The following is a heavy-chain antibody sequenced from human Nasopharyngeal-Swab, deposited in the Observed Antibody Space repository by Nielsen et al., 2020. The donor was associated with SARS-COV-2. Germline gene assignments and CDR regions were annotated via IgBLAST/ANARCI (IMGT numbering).Heavy chain of an antibody. CDR2: IIPILGIA. D-gene: IGHD6-19*01. CDR3: ARERAYSSGLNWFDP. Sequence: SVKVSCKASGGTLSSYAISWVRQAPGQGLEWMGGIIPILGIANYAQKFQGRVTITADKSTSTAYMELSSLRSEDTAVYYCARERAYSSGLNWFDPWGQGTLVTVSS. J-gene: IGHJ5*02. CDR1: GGTLSSYA. V-gene: IGHV1-69*10.